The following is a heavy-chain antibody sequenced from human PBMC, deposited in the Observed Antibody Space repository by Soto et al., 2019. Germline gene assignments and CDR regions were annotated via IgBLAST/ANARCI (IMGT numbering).Heavy chain of an antibody. D-gene: IGHD2-21*02. V-gene: IGHV4-61*01. CDR1: GGSVSSGSYY. CDR3: ASQYCGGDCHLDY. Sequence: SETLSLTCTVSGGSVSSGSYYWSWIRQPPGKGLEWIGYIYYSGSTNYNPSLKSRVTISVDTSKNQFSLKLSSVTAADTAVYYCASQYCGGDCHLDYWGQGTLVTVSS. CDR2: IYYSGST. J-gene: IGHJ4*02.